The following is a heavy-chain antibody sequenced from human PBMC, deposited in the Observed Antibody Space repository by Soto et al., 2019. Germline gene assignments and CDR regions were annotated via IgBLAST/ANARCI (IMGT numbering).Heavy chain of an antibody. D-gene: IGHD2-21*02. Sequence: PSETLSLTCIVSGESISSSSYYWGWIRQPPGKGLEWIGSIYYSGLTYYNPSFKSRVTISIVTSKNQFSLKLSSVTATDTAVYYCARQRTTVVTQAYFDHWGQGALVTVSS. J-gene: IGHJ4*02. CDR2: IYYSGLT. V-gene: IGHV4-39*01. CDR3: ARQRTTVVTQAYFDH. CDR1: GESISSSSYY.